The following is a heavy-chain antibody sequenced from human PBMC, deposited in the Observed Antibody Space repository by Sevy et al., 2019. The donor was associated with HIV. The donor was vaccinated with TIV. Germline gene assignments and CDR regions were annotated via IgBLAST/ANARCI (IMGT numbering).Heavy chain of an antibody. V-gene: IGHV3-21*01. CDR3: AKGLGMVQGALLSDDV. J-gene: IGHJ3*01. D-gene: IGHD3-10*01. Sequence: GGSLRLSCAASGFTFSSYSMNWVRQAPGKGLEWVSAISGLSNYIYYAESLKGRFIISRDNAKNTLYLQMNSLRGDDTSLYYCAKGLGMVQGALLSDDVWGQGTMVTVSS. CDR2: ISGLSNYI. CDR1: GFTFSSYS.